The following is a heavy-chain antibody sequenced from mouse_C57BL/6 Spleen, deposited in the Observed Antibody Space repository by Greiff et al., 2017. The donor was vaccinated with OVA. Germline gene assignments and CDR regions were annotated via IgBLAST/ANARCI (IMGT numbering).Heavy chain of an antibody. J-gene: IGHJ3*01. Sequence: EVKLVESGGGLVQPKGSLKLSCAASGFTFNTYAMHWVRQAPGKGLEWVARIRSKSSNYATYYADSVKDRFTISRDDSQSMLYLQMNNLKTEDTAMYYCVRDGNYGNYFWFAYWGQGTLVTVSA. CDR3: VRDGNYGNYFWFAY. V-gene: IGHV10-3*01. CDR1: GFTFNTYA. CDR2: IRSKSSNYAT. D-gene: IGHD2-1*01.